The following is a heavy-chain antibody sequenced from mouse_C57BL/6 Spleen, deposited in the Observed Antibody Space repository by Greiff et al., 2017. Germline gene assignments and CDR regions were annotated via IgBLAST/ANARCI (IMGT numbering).Heavy chain of an antibody. CDR2: ISSGSSTI. D-gene: IGHD1-1*01. CDR1: GFTFSDYG. Sequence: EVKLVESGGGLVKPGGSLKLSCAASGFTFSDYGMHWVRQAPEKGLEWVAYISSGSSTIYYADTVKGRFTISRDNAKNTLFLQMTSLRSEDTAMYYCATSLLLRFDYWGQGTTLTVSS. J-gene: IGHJ2*01. CDR3: ATSLLLRFDY. V-gene: IGHV5-17*01.